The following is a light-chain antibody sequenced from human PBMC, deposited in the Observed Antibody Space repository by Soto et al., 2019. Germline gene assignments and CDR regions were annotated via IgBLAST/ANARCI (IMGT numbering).Light chain of an antibody. CDR2: RNN. V-gene: IGLV1-47*01. CDR3: AAWDDSLSVYVV. CDR1: SSNIGSNY. J-gene: IGLJ2*01. Sequence: QSVLTQPPSASGTPGQRVTISCSGSSSNIGSNYVYWYQPLPGTAPKLLIYRNNQRPSGVPDRFYGSKSGTSASLAISGLRSEDEADYYCAAWDDSLSVYVVFGGGTKLTVL.